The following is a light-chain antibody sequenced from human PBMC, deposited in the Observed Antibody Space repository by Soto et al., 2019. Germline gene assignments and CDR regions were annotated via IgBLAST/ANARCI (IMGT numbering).Light chain of an antibody. V-gene: IGKV1-9*01. Sequence: IQLTQSPSSLSASVGDRVTITCRASQGISSYLAWYQQKPGKAPKLLIYAASTLQSGVPSRFSGSGSGADFTLTISSLQPEDFAVYYCQQRSNWPPTFGGGTKVEIK. J-gene: IGKJ4*01. CDR1: QGISSY. CDR2: AAS. CDR3: QQRSNWPPT.